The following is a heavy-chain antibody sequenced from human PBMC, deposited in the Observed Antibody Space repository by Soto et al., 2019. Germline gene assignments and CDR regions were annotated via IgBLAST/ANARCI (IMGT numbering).Heavy chain of an antibody. CDR3: ARFLITPILTDTTLTPHRAFDI. D-gene: IGHD3-9*01. Sequence: PSETLSLTCTVSGGSISSGDYYWSWIRQPPGKGLEWIGYIYYSGSTYYNPSLKSRVTISVDTSKNQFSLKLSSVTAADTAVYYCARFLITPILTDTTLTPHRAFDIWGQGTMVTVSS. CDR2: IYYSGST. V-gene: IGHV4-30-4*01. J-gene: IGHJ3*02. CDR1: GGSISSGDYY.